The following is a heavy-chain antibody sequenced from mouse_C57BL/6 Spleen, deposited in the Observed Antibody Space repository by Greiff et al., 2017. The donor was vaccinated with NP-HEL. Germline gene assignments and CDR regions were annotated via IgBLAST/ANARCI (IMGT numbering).Heavy chain of an antibody. V-gene: IGHV1-43*01. J-gene: IGHJ2*01. CDR1: GYSFTGYY. CDR3: AKGRGDYFDY. D-gene: IGHD3-3*01. CDR2: INPSTGGT. Sequence: EVQLQQSGPELVKPGASVKISCKASGYSFTGYYMHWVKQSSEKSLEWIGEINPSTGGTSYNQKFKGKATLTVDKSSSTAYMQLSSLTSEDSAVYYCAKGRGDYFDYWGQGTTLTVSS.